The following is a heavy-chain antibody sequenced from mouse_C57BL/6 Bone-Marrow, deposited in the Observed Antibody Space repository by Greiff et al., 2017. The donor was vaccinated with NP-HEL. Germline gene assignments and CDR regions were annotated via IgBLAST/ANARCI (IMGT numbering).Heavy chain of an antibody. CDR2: IYPGSGST. J-gene: IGHJ3*01. V-gene: IGHV1-55*01. Sequence: VQLQQPGAELVKPGASVKMSCKASGYTFTSYWITWVKQRPGQGLEWIGDIYPGSGSTNYNEKFKSKATLTVDTSSSTAYMQRSSLTSEDSAVYYCAREGYDYDEWAYWGQGTLVTVSA. D-gene: IGHD2-4*01. CDR1: GYTFTSYW. CDR3: AREGYDYDEWAY.